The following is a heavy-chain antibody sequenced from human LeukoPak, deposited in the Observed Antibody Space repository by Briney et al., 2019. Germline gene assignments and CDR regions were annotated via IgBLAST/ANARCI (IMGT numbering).Heavy chain of an antibody. CDR2: ISGNGDST. CDR3: AKKAHSSTWSNFDY. D-gene: IGHD6-13*01. Sequence: GGSLRLSCAASGLTFSSYAMAWVRQAPGKGLEWVSAISGNGDSTYYAGSVKGRFTISRDNSKNTPYLQMNSLRAEDTAVYYCAKKAHSSTWSNFDYWGQGTLVTVSS. J-gene: IGHJ4*02. V-gene: IGHV3-23*01. CDR1: GLTFSSYA.